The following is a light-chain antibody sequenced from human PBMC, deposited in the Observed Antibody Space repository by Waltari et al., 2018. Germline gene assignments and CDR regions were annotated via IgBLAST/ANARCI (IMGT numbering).Light chain of an antibody. J-gene: IGKJ4*01. CDR2: GAS. CDR3: QQYGSSPT. V-gene: IGKV3-20*01. CDR1: QSVSSSY. Sequence: EIVLTQSPGTLSLSPGERATLSCRASQSVSSSYLAWYQQKPGQAPRLLIYGASSRATGIPDRLSGSGSGTDFTLTISRLEPEDFAVYYCQQYGSSPTFGGGTKVEIK.